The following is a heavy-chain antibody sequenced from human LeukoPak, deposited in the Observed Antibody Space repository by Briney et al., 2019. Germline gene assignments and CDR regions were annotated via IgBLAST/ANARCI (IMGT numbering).Heavy chain of an antibody. CDR1: GFTFTTYA. Sequence: PGGSLRLSCVASGFTFTTYAMHWVRQAPGKGLEWVAFIQYDGNTKYYVDSVKGRFTISRDTSKNTVFLQISSLRADDTAVYYCAKRGGIYSYFYYMDVWGKGTTVTVSS. CDR2: IQYDGNTK. J-gene: IGHJ6*03. V-gene: IGHV3-30*02. CDR3: AKRGGIYSYFYYMDV. D-gene: IGHD1-26*01.